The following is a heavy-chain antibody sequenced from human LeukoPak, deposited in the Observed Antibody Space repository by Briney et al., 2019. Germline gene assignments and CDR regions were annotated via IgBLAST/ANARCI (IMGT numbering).Heavy chain of an antibody. CDR2: ISSSGSTI. CDR1: GFTFSDYY. CDR3: AKDDSGSFTLDY. J-gene: IGHJ4*02. Sequence: GGSLRLSCAASGFTFSDYYMSWIRQAPGKGLEWVSYISSSGSTIYYADSVKGRFTISRDNSKNTLYLQMNSLRAEDTAVYYCAKDDSGSFTLDYWGQGTLVTVSS. D-gene: IGHD3-10*01. V-gene: IGHV3-11*01.